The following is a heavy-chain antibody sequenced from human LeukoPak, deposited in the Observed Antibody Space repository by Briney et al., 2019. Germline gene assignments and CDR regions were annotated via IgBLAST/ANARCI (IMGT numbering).Heavy chain of an antibody. Sequence: GGSLRLSCAASGFTVSSNYMSWVRQAPGKGLEWVSGINWNGGSTGYADSVKGRFTISRDNAKNSLYLQMNSLRAEDTALYYCARDLGIMSSSYYYYYMDVWGKGTTVTVSS. CDR3: ARDLGIMSSSYYYYYMDV. J-gene: IGHJ6*03. CDR2: INWNGGST. D-gene: IGHD6-13*01. V-gene: IGHV3-20*04. CDR1: GFTVSSNY.